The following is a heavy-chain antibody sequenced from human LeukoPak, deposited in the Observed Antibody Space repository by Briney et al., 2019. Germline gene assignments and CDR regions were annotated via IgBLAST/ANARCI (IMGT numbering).Heavy chain of an antibody. CDR1: GYTLTELS. CDR3: ARDLLGALDY. D-gene: IGHD3-3*01. J-gene: IGHJ4*02. V-gene: IGHV1-18*01. CDR2: ISAYSGNT. Sequence: ASVKVSCKVSGYTLTELSMHWVRQAPGKGLEWMGWISAYSGNTNYAQKLQGRVTMTTDTSTSTAYMELRSLRSDDTAVYYCARDLLGALDYWGQGTLVTVSS.